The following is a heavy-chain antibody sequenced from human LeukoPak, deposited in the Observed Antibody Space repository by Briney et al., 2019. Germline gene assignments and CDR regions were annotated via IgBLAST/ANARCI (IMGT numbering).Heavy chain of an antibody. CDR1: GFIISDYY. CDR3: ARVWDR. V-gene: IGHV3-11*04. Sequence: PGGSLRLSCAASGFIISDYYMNWIRQVPGKGLEWVSHISGGGTTMYYADSVKGRFTISRDNAKNSLYLQMNSLRAEDTAVYYCARVWDRWGQGTLVTVSS. J-gene: IGHJ5*02. CDR2: ISGGGTTM. D-gene: IGHD3-16*01.